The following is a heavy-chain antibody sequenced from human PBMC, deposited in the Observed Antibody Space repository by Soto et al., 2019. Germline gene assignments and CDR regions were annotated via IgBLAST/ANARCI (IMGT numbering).Heavy chain of an antibody. CDR2: ISGSGGSP. CDR1: GFTFSSSA. Sequence: PGGSLRLXCAASGFTFSSSAMSWVRQAPGKRLEWVSAISGSGGSPYYADSVKGRFTISRDNYKKTLYLQMNSLRAEDTAVYYCALDYYGSGSYPNDAFDIWGQGTMVTVSS. CDR3: ALDYYGSGSYPNDAFDI. V-gene: IGHV3-23*01. D-gene: IGHD3-10*01. J-gene: IGHJ3*02.